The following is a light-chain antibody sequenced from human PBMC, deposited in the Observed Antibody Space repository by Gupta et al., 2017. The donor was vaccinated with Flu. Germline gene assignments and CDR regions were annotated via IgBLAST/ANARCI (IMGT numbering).Light chain of an antibody. Sequence: DIEMTQSPSSLSASVGDRVTITRRASQSISSYLNWYQQKPGKDSKLLIYAASSLQSGVPSRFSGSGSATEFTLTISSLEAEDFATNYCQMSDINTPWTFGQGTKVEIK. CDR1: QSISSY. J-gene: IGKJ1*01. CDR2: AAS. V-gene: IGKV1-39*01. CDR3: QMSDINTPWT.